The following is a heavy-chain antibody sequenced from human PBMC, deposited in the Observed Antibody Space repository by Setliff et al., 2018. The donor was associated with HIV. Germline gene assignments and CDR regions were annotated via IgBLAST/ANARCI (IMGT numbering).Heavy chain of an antibody. CDR1: GYTFTSYG. CDR3: ARHKSQPYYFDY. Sequence: ASVKVSCKASGYTFTSYGISWVRQAPGQGLEWMGWISVYNGNTNHAQKLQGRVTMTTDTSTSTAYMELRSLRSDDTAVYYCARHKSQPYYFDYWGQGTLVTVSS. CDR2: ISVYNGNT. J-gene: IGHJ4*02. V-gene: IGHV1-18*01.